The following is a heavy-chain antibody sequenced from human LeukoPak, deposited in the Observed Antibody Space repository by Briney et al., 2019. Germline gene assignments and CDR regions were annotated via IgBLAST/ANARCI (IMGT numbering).Heavy chain of an antibody. Sequence: ASVKVSCKASGYTFTSYGISWVRQAPGQGLEWMGGIIPIFGTANYAQKFQGRVTITADESTSTAYMELSSLRSEDTAVYYCARGSPSGENWFDPWGQGTLVTVSS. V-gene: IGHV1-69*13. CDR2: IIPIFGTA. J-gene: IGHJ5*02. CDR1: GYTFTSYG. CDR3: ARGSPSGENWFDP. D-gene: IGHD1-1*01.